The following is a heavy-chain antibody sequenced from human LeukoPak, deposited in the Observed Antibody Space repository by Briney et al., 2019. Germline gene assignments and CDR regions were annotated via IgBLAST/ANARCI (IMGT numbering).Heavy chain of an antibody. V-gene: IGHV4-59*08. Sequence: PSETLSLTCTVSGGSISSYYWSWIRQPPGKGLEWIGYIYYSGSTNYNPSLKSRVTISVDTSKNQFSLKLSSVTAADTAVYYCARRARYCNGDSCYSTAFDVWGQGTMVTVSS. D-gene: IGHD2-15*01. J-gene: IGHJ3*01. CDR3: ARRARYCNGDSCYSTAFDV. CDR2: IYYSGST. CDR1: GGSISSYY.